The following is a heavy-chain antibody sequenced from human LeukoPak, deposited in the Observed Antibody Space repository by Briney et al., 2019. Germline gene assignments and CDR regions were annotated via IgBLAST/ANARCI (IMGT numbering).Heavy chain of an antibody. V-gene: IGHV3-9*01. Sequence: PGGSLRLSREGSGFIFQHYAIHWVRQSPGKGLEWVSGINYNSASIAYADSVKGRFTISRDNANKTVYLQMGGLRPEDTAFYYCTKDAVRYSSSSYGGAFDVWGQGTIVTVSS. CDR3: TKDAVRYSSSSYGGAFDV. CDR2: INYNSASI. J-gene: IGHJ3*01. CDR1: GFIFQHYA. D-gene: IGHD6-13*01.